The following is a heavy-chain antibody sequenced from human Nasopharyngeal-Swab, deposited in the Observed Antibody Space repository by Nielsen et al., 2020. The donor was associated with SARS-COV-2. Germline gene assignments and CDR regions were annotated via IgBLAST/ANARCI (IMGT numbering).Heavy chain of an antibody. CDR2: MNPHIGNT. D-gene: IGHD1-26*01. Sequence: ASVKVSCKASGYTFTSHDINWVRQATGQGREWMGWMNPHIGNTGYAQKFQGRVTMARNTSIRTAYMELNSLRSEDTAVYYCARGVGGYFDLWGRGTLVTVSS. CDR3: ARGVGGYFDL. J-gene: IGHJ2*01. CDR1: GYTFTSHD. V-gene: IGHV1-8*01.